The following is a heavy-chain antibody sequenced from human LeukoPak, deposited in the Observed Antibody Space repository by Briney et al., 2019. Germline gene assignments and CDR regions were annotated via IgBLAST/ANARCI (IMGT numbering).Heavy chain of an antibody. CDR3: ARDLTLLGYFDY. Sequence: SETLSLTCTVSAASISNNHWSWIRQPPGEGLEWIGYIYSTGSTSYNPSLKSRVTILRDTSKKQFSLKLKSMTAADTAVYYCARDLTLLGYFDYWGQGTLVTVSS. D-gene: IGHD1-26*01. CDR1: AASISNNH. CDR2: IYSTGST. J-gene: IGHJ4*02. V-gene: IGHV4-59*12.